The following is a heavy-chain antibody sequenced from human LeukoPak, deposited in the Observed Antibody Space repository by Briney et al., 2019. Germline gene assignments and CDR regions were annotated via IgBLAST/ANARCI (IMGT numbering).Heavy chain of an antibody. CDR1: GFTFSSYA. D-gene: IGHD6-19*01. CDR2: ISGSGGST. CDR3: AKDSKWLVVSYFDY. J-gene: IGHJ4*02. V-gene: IGHV3-23*01. Sequence: GGSLRLSCAASGFTFSSYAMTWVHQGQGKGLEWVSVISGSGGSTYYADSVKGRFTISRDNSKGTLYLQMNSLRAEDTAVYYCAKDSKWLVVSYFDYWGQGTLVTVSS.